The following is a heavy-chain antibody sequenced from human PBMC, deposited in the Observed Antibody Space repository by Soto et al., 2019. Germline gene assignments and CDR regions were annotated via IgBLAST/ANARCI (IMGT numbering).Heavy chain of an antibody. V-gene: IGHV3-30*18. CDR1: GFTFSNYA. D-gene: IGHD3-10*01. Sequence: QVQLVESGGGVVQPGRSLRLSCAASGFTFSNYAVHWVRQAPGKGLEWVALISYDGSNTYYADSVKGRFTISRDNSENTRYLQMISLRAEDTAMYYCAKDRRVRDGMDVWGQGTTVIVSS. CDR2: ISYDGSNT. J-gene: IGHJ6*02. CDR3: AKDRRVRDGMDV.